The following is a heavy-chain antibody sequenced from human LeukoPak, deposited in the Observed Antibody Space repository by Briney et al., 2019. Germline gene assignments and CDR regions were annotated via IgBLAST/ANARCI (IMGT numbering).Heavy chain of an antibody. CDR3: ASSHPDLSITIFGVVPLEFDY. CDR2: IYYSGST. D-gene: IGHD3-3*01. J-gene: IGHJ4*02. V-gene: IGHV4-59*01. Sequence: SETLSLTCTVSGGSISSYYWSWIRQPPGKGLEWIGYIYYSGSTNYNPSLKSRVTISVDTSKNQFSLKLSSVTAADTAVYYCASSHPDLSITIFGVVPLEFDYWGQGTLVTVSS. CDR1: GGSISSYY.